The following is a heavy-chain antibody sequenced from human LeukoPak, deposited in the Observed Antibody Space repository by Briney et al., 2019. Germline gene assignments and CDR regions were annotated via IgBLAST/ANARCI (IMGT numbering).Heavy chain of an antibody. Sequence: PGGSLRLSCAASGFTFSSYAMSWVRQAPGKGLEWVSGISGSGGSTYYADSVKGRFTISRDNSKNTLYLQMNSLRAEDTAVYYCAKGYCRGTSCYSDYWGQGTLVTVSS. CDR1: GFTFSSYA. CDR2: ISGSGGST. V-gene: IGHV3-23*01. J-gene: IGHJ4*02. D-gene: IGHD2-2*02. CDR3: AKGYCRGTSCYSDY.